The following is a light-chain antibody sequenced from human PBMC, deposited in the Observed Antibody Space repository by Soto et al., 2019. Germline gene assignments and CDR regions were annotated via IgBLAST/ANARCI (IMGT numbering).Light chain of an antibody. CDR2: AAS. Sequence: DIQMTQSPSSLSASVGDRFTITCLASQSIVTYLNWYLQKPGKAPKLLIYAASNLQSGVPSRFSGSGSGTDFTLTISSLQPEDFATYFCQQNYSTPPWTFGQGTKVDIK. V-gene: IGKV1-39*01. J-gene: IGKJ1*01. CDR1: QSIVTY. CDR3: QQNYSTPPWT.